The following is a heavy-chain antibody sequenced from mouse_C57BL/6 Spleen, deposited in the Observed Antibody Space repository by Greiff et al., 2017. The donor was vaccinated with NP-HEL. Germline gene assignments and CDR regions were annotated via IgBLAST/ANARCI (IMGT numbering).Heavy chain of an antibody. CDR2: IYPSDSET. V-gene: IGHV1-61*01. Sequence: QVQLQQPGAELVRPGSSVKLSCKASGYTFTSYWMDWVKQRPGQGLEWIGNIYPSDSETHYNQKFKDKATLTVDKSSSTAYMQLSSLTSEDYAVYYCARGRRTYFDYWGQGTTLTVSS. CDR3: ARGRRTYFDY. J-gene: IGHJ2*01. CDR1: GYTFTSYW.